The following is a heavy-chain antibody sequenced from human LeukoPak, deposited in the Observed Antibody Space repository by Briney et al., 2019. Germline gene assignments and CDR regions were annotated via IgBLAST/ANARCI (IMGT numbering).Heavy chain of an antibody. V-gene: IGHV4-34*01. Sequence: SETLSLTCAVYGGSFSGHYWSWIRQPPGKGLEWIGEINHSGSTNYNPSLKSRVTISVDTSKNQFSLKLSSVTAADTAVYYCARICDSSGYFSFDYWGQGTLVTVSS. D-gene: IGHD3-22*01. CDR1: GGSFSGHY. J-gene: IGHJ4*02. CDR2: INHSGST. CDR3: ARICDSSGYFSFDY.